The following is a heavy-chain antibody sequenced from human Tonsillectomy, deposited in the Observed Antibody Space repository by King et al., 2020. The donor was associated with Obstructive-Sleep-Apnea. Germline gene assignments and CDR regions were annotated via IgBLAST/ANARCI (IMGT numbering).Heavy chain of an antibody. CDR1: GGTFRTYA. CDR3: AASLRYYGMDV. Sequence: QLVQSGAEVKKPGSSVKVSCKASGGTFRTYAVSWVRQAPGPGLEWMGGIIPIFGPANYAQKFQGRVSITADESTSTAYMELTSLRSEDTAVYYCAASLRYYGMDVWGQGTTVIVSS. D-gene: IGHD4/OR15-4a*01. J-gene: IGHJ6*02. CDR2: IIPIFGPA. V-gene: IGHV1-69*12.